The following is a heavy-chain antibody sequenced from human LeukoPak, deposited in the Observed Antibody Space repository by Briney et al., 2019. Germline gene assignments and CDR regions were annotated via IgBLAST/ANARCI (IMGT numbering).Heavy chain of an antibody. D-gene: IGHD6-13*01. J-gene: IGHJ4*02. CDR1: GDSFSYFY. CDR3: ARGVVAAAGRTFDF. CDR2: IYNSGST. V-gene: IGHV4-59*01. Sequence: SETLSLTCTVSGDSFSYFYWSWIRQPPGKGLEWIGYIYNSGSTNYNPSLKSRVTISLDTSKNQFSLKLGSVTAADTAVYYCARGVVAAAGRTFDFWGQGTLVTVSS.